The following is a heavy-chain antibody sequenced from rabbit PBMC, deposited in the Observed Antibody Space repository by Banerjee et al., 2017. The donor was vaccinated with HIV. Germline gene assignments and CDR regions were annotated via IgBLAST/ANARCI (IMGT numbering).Heavy chain of an antibody. V-gene: IGHV1S40*01. CDR1: GFDLSRYY. CDR3: ARDLAGITGWNFNL. Sequence: QSLEESGGDLVKPGASLTLTCTASGFDLSRYYMSWVRQAPGKGLEWIACINTSSGNTVYASWAKGRFTISKTSSTTVTLQMTSLTAADTATYFCARDLAGITGWNFNLWGPGTLVTVS. J-gene: IGHJ4*01. CDR2: INTSSGNT. D-gene: IGHD4-1*01.